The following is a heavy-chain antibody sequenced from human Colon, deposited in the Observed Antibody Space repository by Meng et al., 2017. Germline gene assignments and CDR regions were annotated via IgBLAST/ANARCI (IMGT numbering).Heavy chain of an antibody. CDR3: AVWFGELLSGNWFDP. Sequence: QPQRQEAGPGLVKPSETLSLTCTVSGGSISSSSYYWGWIRQPPGKGLEWIGSIYYSGSTYYNPSLKSRVTISVDTSKNQFSLKLSSVTAADTAVYYCAVWFGELLSGNWFDPWGQGTLVTVSS. CDR1: GGSISSSSYY. V-gene: IGHV4-39*07. CDR2: IYYSGST. J-gene: IGHJ5*02. D-gene: IGHD3-10*01.